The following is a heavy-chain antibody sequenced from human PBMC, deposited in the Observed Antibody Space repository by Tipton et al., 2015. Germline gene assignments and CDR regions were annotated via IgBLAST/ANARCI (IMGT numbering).Heavy chain of an antibody. Sequence: VQLVQSGAEVKKPGESLKISCKGSGYSFSNYWIGWVRQMPGKGLEWMGIIYPGDSHTRYNPSFQGQVTISADKSISTAYLQWSSLKASDTAVYYCARRLPYFEWSKVYYFDYWGQGSPVTVSP. J-gene: IGHJ4*02. CDR1: GYSFSNYW. CDR3: ARRLPYFEWSKVYYFDY. V-gene: IGHV5-51*01. CDR2: IYPGDSHT. D-gene: IGHD3-9*01.